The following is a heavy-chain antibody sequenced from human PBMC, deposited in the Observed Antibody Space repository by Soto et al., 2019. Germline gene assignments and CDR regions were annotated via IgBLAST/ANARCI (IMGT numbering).Heavy chain of an antibody. J-gene: IGHJ6*02. CDR3: ARVGGYSYGYGYYYYGMDV. Sequence: ASVKVSCKASGFTFTRYGISWVRQAPGQGLEWMGWINGYDGNTHYAQKFQGRVTMTTDTSTTTAYMEARGLRSDDTAVYYCARVGGYSYGYGYYYYGMDVWGQGTTVTVSS. D-gene: IGHD5-18*01. CDR2: INGYDGNT. V-gene: IGHV1-18*01. CDR1: GFTFTRYG.